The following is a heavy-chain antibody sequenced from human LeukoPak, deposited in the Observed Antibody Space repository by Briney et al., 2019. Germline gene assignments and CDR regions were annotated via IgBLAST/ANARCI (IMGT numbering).Heavy chain of an antibody. D-gene: IGHD3-3*01. Sequence: GGSLRLFCAASGFTFSTYWMHWVRHAPGKGLVWVSRVDILRCSVTYADSVNGRFTVSRDNAKNTLYLQMDSLGVEDTAVYYCARDQTYYDFWTGHYTAHYFDSWGQGTLVTVSS. V-gene: IGHV3-74*03. CDR1: GFTFSTYW. CDR2: VDILRCSV. CDR3: ARDQTYYDFWTGHYTAHYFDS. J-gene: IGHJ4*02.